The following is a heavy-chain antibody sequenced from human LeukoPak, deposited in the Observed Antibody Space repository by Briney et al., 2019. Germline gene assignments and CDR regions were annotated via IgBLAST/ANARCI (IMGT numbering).Heavy chain of an antibody. Sequence: SETLSLTCAVYGGSFSGYYWSWIRQPPGKGLEWIGEINHSGSTNYNPSLKSRVTISVDTSKNQFSLKLSSVTAADTAVYYCARGWSGYLFWGKTRHNWFDPWGQGTLVTVSS. J-gene: IGHJ5*02. D-gene: IGHD3-3*01. CDR3: ARGWSGYLFWGKTRHNWFDP. CDR2: INHSGST. CDR1: GGSFSGYY. V-gene: IGHV4-34*01.